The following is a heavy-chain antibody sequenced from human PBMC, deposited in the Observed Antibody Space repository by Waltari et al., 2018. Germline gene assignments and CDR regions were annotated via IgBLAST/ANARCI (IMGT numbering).Heavy chain of an antibody. CDR1: GYRFPGYR. D-gene: IGHD6-19*01. V-gene: IGHV5-51*01. CDR3: ARHIYSSGWYFYFDH. CDR2: IYPDDSDV. J-gene: IGHJ4*02. Sequence: EVQLVQSGAEVKKPGESLKISCQGSGYRFPGYRIAWMRQMPWKGLEDMGIIYPDDSDVKYNPSFQGQVTISVAKSINTAYLQWGSLKASDSAMYFCARHIYSSGWYFYFDHWGQGTLVTVSS.